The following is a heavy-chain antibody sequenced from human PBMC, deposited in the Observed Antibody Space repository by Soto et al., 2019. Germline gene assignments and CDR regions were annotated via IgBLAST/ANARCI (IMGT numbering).Heavy chain of an antibody. V-gene: IGHV3-30*18. CDR1: GFTFSGYC. CDR2: ISYDGSNK. Sequence: GGSLRLSCAASGFTFSGYCMHWVRQATGKGLEWVAVISYDGSNKYYADSVKGRFTISRDNSKNTLYLQMNSLRAEDTAVYYCAKDGRNYYDSSGYPYWYFDLWGRGTLVTVSS. D-gene: IGHD3-22*01. J-gene: IGHJ2*01. CDR3: AKDGRNYYDSSGYPYWYFDL.